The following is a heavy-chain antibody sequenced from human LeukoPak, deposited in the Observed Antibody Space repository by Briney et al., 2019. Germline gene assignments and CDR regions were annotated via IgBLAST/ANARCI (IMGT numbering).Heavy chain of an antibody. V-gene: IGHV1-18*01. Sequence: ASVKVSCKASGYTFSNYGISWVRQAPGQGLEWMGWISANNRNTNYAQKLQGRVTMTTDTSTSTAYMELRSPTSDDTAMYYCARGETQNWFDPWGQGTLVTVSS. CDR1: GYTFSNYG. J-gene: IGHJ5*02. CDR2: ISANNRNT. D-gene: IGHD1-26*01. CDR3: ARGETQNWFDP.